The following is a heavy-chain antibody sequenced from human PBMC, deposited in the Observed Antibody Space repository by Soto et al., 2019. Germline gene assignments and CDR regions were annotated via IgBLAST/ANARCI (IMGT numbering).Heavy chain of an antibody. D-gene: IGHD1-26*01. V-gene: IGHV3-23*01. Sequence: EVKLLESGGGLVQPGGSLRLSCAASGFAFSTYAMTWVRQAPGKGLEWVSTVSGGGDHTYYSDSLRGRSTVSRDSSKNTLYLHMDSRSPEDTAVYYCAKSGFADLEYWGQGALVTVSS. J-gene: IGHJ4*02. CDR3: AKSGFADLEY. CDR1: GFAFSTYA. CDR2: VSGGGDHT.